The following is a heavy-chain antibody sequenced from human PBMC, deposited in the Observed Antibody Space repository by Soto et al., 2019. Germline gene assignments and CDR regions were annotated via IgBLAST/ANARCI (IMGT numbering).Heavy chain of an antibody. Sequence: PGGSLRLSCAASGFTFNSYAMNWVRQAPGKGLAWVSAIGTDGNTYYANSVKGRFTISRDNSRTTLYLQMNSLRVEDTALYYCVRMYPGTRSFDYWGQGTLVTVSS. D-gene: IGHD2-2*01. CDR3: VRMYPGTRSFDY. CDR2: IGTDGNT. J-gene: IGHJ4*02. CDR1: GFTFNSYA. V-gene: IGHV3-23*01.